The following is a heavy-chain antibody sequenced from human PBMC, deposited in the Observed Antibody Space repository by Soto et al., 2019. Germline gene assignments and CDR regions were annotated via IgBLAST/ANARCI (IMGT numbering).Heavy chain of an antibody. Sequence: GGSLRLSCAASGFTFSSYGMHWVRQAPGEGLEWVAVIWYDGSNKYYADSVKGRFTISRDNSKNTLYLQMNSLRAEDTAVYYCARDVKMATKFFDYWGQGTLVTVSS. CDR3: ARDVKMATKFFDY. CDR1: GFTFSSYG. J-gene: IGHJ4*02. V-gene: IGHV3-33*01. CDR2: IWYDGSNK. D-gene: IGHD5-12*01.